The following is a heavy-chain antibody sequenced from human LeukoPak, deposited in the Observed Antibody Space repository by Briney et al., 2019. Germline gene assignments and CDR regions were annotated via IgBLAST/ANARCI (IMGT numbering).Heavy chain of an antibody. J-gene: IGHJ4*02. CDR1: GFTFSSYG. V-gene: IGHV3-30*02. Sequence: GGSLRLACAASGFTFSSYGMHWVRHAPGKGLEWVAFIRYDGSNKYYADSVKGRFTISRDNSKNTLYLQMNSLRAEDTAVYYCARAPGYGAAYYFDYGGQGPLVTVSS. CDR2: IRYDGSNK. D-gene: IGHD1-1*01. CDR3: ARAPGYGAAYYFDY.